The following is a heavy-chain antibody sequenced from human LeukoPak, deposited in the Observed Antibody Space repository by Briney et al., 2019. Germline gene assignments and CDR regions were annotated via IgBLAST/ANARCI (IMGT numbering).Heavy chain of an antibody. Sequence: PGGSLRLSCAASGFTFSSYWMHWVRQAPGKGLVWVSRIKSDGSSTSYADSVKGRFTISRDNAKNTLYLQMNSLRAEDMAVYYCAGGDGYGMDYWGQGTRVTVSS. CDR1: GFTFSSYW. CDR3: AGGDGYGMDY. V-gene: IGHV3-74*01. J-gene: IGHJ4*02. D-gene: IGHD5-24*01. CDR2: IKSDGSST.